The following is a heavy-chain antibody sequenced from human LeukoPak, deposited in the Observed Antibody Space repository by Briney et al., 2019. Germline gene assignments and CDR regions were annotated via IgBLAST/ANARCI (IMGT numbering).Heavy chain of an antibody. CDR2: MNPDTGGT. V-gene: IGHV1-2*06. Sequence: ASVKVSCKTSGYTFTANYLHWVRQAPGQGLEWMGRMNPDTGGTNYAQRFQGRVTMTRDTSINTAYTELTGLRFDDTAIYYCARATLVPSWGQGTLVTVSS. D-gene: IGHD3-10*01. CDR3: ARATLVPS. CDR1: GYTFTANY. J-gene: IGHJ1*01.